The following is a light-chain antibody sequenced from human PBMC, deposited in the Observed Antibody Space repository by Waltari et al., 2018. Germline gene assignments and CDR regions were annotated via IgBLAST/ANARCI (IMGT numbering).Light chain of an antibody. CDR2: YKSESDK. CDR1: SGINVANYR. V-gene: IGLV5-45*02. J-gene: IGLJ3*02. CDR3: MIWHSSTWV. Sequence: QAVLTQPSSLSASPGASASLTCTLRSGINVANYRKPWYHQKPGSHPPYPLRYKLKTDKKPGSPPQYHLRYKSESDKQQGSGVPSRFSGSKDASANSGILLISGLQSEDEADYYCMIWHSSTWVFGGGTKLTVL.